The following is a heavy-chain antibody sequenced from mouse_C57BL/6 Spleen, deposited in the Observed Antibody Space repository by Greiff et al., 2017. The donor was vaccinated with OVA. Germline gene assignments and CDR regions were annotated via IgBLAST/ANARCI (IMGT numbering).Heavy chain of an antibody. CDR3: ARETAQATPYYYAMDY. V-gene: IGHV1-78*01. Sequence: QVQLQQSDAELVKPGASVKISCKVSGYTFTDHTIHWMKQRPEQGLEWIGDIYPRDGSTKYNEKFKGKATLTADKSSSTAYMQLNSLTSEDSAVYFCARETAQATPYYYAMDYWGQGTSVTVSS. D-gene: IGHD3-2*02. CDR2: IYPRDGST. J-gene: IGHJ4*01. CDR1: GYTFTDHT.